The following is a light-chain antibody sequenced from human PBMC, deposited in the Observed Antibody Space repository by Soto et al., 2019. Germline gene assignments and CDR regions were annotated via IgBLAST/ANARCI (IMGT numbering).Light chain of an antibody. CDR3: QQSYSTPRT. CDR2: KAS. J-gene: IGKJ1*01. CDR1: QSISSW. V-gene: IGKV1-5*03. Sequence: EIQMTQSPSTLSASVGDRVTITCRASQSISSWLAWYQQKPGKAPKLLIYKASTLESGVPSRFSGSGSGTDFTLTISSLQPEDFATYYCQQSYSTPRTFGQGTKVDIK.